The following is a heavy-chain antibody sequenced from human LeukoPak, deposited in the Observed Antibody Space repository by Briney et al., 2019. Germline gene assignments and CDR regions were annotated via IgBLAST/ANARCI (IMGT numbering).Heavy chain of an antibody. CDR3: AKDNRRHYTSGPNPDSLH. Sequence: PGGSLRLSCAGSGFIFNNYAMHWVRQPPGKGLEWVSGISWNSGSIDYADSVKGRFTISRDNAKNSLYLQMHSLRVEDTAFYYCAKDNRRHYTSGPNPDSLHWGQGALVTVSS. V-gene: IGHV3-9*01. J-gene: IGHJ4*02. CDR1: GFIFNNYA. CDR2: ISWNSGSI. D-gene: IGHD6-19*01.